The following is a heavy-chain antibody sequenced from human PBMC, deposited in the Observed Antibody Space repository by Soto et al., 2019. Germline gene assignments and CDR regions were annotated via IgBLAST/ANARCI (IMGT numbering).Heavy chain of an antibody. J-gene: IGHJ6*02. D-gene: IGHD3-10*01. CDR2: IYDSANT. CDR1: GGSISSGGYY. V-gene: IGHV4-31*02. CDR3: ARSRGNAYYCGMDV. Sequence: QVQLQESGPGLVKPSQTLSLTCSVSGGSISSGGYYWSWIRQPPGKGLEWSGYIYDSANTHYNPSLKGRVSISADTSKNQFSLNLRSVTAADTADYYCARSRGNAYYCGMDVGGQATTATVSS.